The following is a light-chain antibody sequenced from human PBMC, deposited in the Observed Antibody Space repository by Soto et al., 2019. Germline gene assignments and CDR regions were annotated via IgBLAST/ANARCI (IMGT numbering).Light chain of an antibody. CDR1: TGAVTSDNY. Sequence: QTVVTQEPSLTVSPGGTVTLTCASSTGAVTSDNYPNWFQLKPGQAPKSMIYSISNKHSWTPARFSGYLLGGKAALTLSGVQPVDEAEYYCLLYYGGVYVFGSGTKLTVL. CDR2: SIS. CDR3: LLYYGGVYV. J-gene: IGLJ1*01. V-gene: IGLV7-43*01.